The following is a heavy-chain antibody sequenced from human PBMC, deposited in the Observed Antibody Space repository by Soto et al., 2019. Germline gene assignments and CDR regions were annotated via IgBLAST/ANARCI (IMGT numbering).Heavy chain of an antibody. CDR2: IKQDGSEK. D-gene: IGHD2-15*01. J-gene: IGHJ4*02. CDR3: ARDSFSPYCSGGSCDDY. CDR1: GFTFSSYW. Sequence: EVQLVESGGGLVQSGGSLRLSCAASGFTFSSYWMSWVRQAPGKGLEWVANIKQDGSEKYYVDSVKGRFTISRDNAKNSLYLQMNSLRAEDTAVYYCARDSFSPYCSGGSCDDYWGQGTLVTVSS. V-gene: IGHV3-7*04.